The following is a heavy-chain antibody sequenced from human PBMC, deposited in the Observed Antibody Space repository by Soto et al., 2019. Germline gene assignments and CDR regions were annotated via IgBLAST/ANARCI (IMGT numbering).Heavy chain of an antibody. V-gene: IGHV1-18*01. J-gene: IGHJ5*02. CDR2: INTDTGNT. Sequence: QVQLVQSGVEVKKPGASVKVSCKTSGYSFANYGINWVRQAPGQGLEWMGWINTDTGNTVYAQTFQGRVTMTTDTSTSTVFMDLRSLRTDDTAVYYCARDLMYTSSPDSWFDPWGQGTLVTVSS. CDR3: ARDLMYTSSPDSWFDP. CDR1: GYSFANYG. D-gene: IGHD6-6*01.